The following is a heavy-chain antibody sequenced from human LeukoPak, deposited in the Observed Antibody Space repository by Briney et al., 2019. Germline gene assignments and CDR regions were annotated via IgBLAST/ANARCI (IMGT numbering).Heavy chain of an antibody. CDR2: IYYSGST. D-gene: IGHD3-22*01. V-gene: IGHV4-39*07. Sequence: PSETLSLTCTVSGGSISSGSYYWSWIRQPPGKGLEWIGSIYYSGSTYYNPSLKSRVTISVDTSKNQFSLKLSSVTAADTAVYYCARVFYYDSSGYYYYYFDYWGQGTLVTVSS. CDR1: GGSISSGSYY. J-gene: IGHJ4*02. CDR3: ARVFYYDSSGYYYYYFDY.